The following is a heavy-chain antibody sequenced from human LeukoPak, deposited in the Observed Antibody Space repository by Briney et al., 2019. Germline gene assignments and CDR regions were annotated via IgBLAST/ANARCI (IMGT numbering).Heavy chain of an antibody. V-gene: IGHV3-20*04. CDR2: INWNGGST. CDR3: ARTPYGDYADFDY. Sequence: GGSLRLSCAASGFTFSSYEMNWVRQAPGKGLEWVSGINWNGGSTGYADSVKGRFTISRDNAKNSLYLQMNSLRAEDTALYYCARTPYGDYADFDYWGQGTLVTVSS. J-gene: IGHJ4*02. D-gene: IGHD4-17*01. CDR1: GFTFSSYE.